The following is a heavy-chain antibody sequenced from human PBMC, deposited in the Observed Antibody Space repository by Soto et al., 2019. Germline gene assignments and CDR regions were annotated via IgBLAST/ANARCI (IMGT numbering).Heavy chain of an antibody. Sequence: ASVKVSCKASGYTFTSYGISWVRQAPGQGLEWMGWISAYNGNTNYAQKLQGRVTMTTDTSTSTAYMELRGLRSDDTAVYYCARDSSSSYDTAFDIWGQGTMVTVSS. D-gene: IGHD6-6*01. CDR2: ISAYNGNT. J-gene: IGHJ3*02. CDR1: GYTFTSYG. CDR3: ARDSSSSYDTAFDI. V-gene: IGHV1-18*01.